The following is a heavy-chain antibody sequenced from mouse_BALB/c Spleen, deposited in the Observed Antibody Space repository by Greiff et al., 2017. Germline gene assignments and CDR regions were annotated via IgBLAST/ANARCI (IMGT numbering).Heavy chain of an antibody. CDR1: GFTFSDYY. J-gene: IGHJ4*01. V-gene: IGHV5-4*02. CDR3: ARDGLLYAMDY. D-gene: IGHD2-3*01. Sequence: EVQLVESGGGLVKPGGSLKLSCAASGFTFSDYYMYWVRQTPEKRLEWVATISDGGSYTYYPDSVKGRFTISRDNAKNNLYLQMSSLKSEDTAMYYCARDGLLYAMDYWGQGTSVTVSS. CDR2: ISDGGSYT.